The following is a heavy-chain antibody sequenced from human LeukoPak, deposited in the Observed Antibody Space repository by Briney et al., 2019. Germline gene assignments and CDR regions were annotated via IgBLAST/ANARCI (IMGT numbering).Heavy chain of an antibody. Sequence: GGSLRLSCAASGFTFSSYEMNWVRQAPGKGLEWVSYISSSGSTIYYADSVKGRFTISRDNSKNTLYLQMNSLRAEDTAVYYCARAKRDLLGRDYYMDVWGKGTTVTISS. V-gene: IGHV3-48*03. CDR3: ARAKRDLLGRDYYMDV. CDR1: GFTFSSYE. CDR2: ISSSGSTI. J-gene: IGHJ6*03. D-gene: IGHD1-26*01.